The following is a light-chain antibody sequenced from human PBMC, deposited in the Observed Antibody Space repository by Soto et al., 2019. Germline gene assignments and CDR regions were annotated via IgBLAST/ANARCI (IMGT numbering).Light chain of an antibody. Sequence: QSVLTQPPSASGSPGQSVTISCTGTSSDVGGYNYVSWYQQHPGKAPKLMIYEVSKRPSGVPDRFSGSKSGNTASLTVSGLQAEDEADYCCSSYAGSNNFKVFGGGTQVTVL. V-gene: IGLV2-8*01. CDR2: EVS. CDR1: SSDVGGYNY. J-gene: IGLJ2*01. CDR3: SSYAGSNNFKV.